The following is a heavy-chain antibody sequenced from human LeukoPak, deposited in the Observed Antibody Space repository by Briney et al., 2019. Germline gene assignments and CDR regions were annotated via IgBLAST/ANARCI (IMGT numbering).Heavy chain of an antibody. D-gene: IGHD3-3*01. CDR1: GFTFSSYA. V-gene: IGHV3-30-3*01. CDR2: ISYDGSNK. Sequence: GGSLRLSCAASGFTFSSYAMHWVRQAPGKGLEWVAVISYDGSNKYYADSVKGRFTISRDNSKNTLYLQMNSLRAEDTAVYYCARMSGSRLPGNWGQGTLVTVSS. CDR3: ARMSGSRLPGN. J-gene: IGHJ4*02.